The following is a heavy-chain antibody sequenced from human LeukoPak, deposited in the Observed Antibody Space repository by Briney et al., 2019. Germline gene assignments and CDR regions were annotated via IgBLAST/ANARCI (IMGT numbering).Heavy chain of an antibody. D-gene: IGHD6-19*01. CDR2: IRSKAYGGTT. CDR1: GFTFGDYA. CDR3: TRVGSSGWYRFLYFDY. Sequence: GRSLRLSCTASGFTFGDYAMSWVRQAPGKGLEWVGFIRSKAYGGTTEYAASVKGRFTISRDDSKSIAYLQMNSLKTEDTAVYYCTRVGSSGWYRFLYFDYWGQGTLVTVSS. J-gene: IGHJ4*02. V-gene: IGHV3-49*04.